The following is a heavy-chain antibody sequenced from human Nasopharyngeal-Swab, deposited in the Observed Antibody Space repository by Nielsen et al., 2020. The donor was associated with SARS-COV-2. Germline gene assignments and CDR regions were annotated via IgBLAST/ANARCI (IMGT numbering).Heavy chain of an antibody. Sequence: GESLKISCAVSGFTFSSYGMHWVRQAPGKGLEWVAVIWYDGSNKYYADSVKGRFTISRDNSKNTLYLQMNSLRAEDTAVYYCASSGELEAAVGYWGQGTLVTVSS. CDR1: GFTFSSYG. J-gene: IGHJ4*02. CDR3: ASSGELEAAVGY. CDR2: IWYDGSNK. D-gene: IGHD3-10*01. V-gene: IGHV3-33*01.